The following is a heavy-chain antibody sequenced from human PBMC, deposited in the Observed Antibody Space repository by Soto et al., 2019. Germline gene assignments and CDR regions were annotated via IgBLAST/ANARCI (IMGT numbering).Heavy chain of an antibody. CDR1: GGSISSGGYY. Sequence: QVQLQESGPGLVKPSQTLSLTCTVSGGSISSGGYYWGWIRQHPGKGLEWIGYIYYSGSTYYNPSLKSRVTISVDTSKNQFSLKLSSVTAADTAVYYCARGKTVAAAGPFDYWGQGTLVTVSS. CDR2: IYYSGST. V-gene: IGHV4-31*03. CDR3: ARGKTVAAAGPFDY. D-gene: IGHD6-13*01. J-gene: IGHJ4*02.